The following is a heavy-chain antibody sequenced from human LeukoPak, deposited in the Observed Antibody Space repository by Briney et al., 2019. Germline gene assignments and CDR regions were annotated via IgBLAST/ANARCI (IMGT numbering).Heavy chain of an antibody. Sequence: PGGSLRLSCAASGFTFSSYSMNWVRQAPGKVLEWVSSISSSSSYIYYADSVKGRFTISRDNAKNSLYLQMNSLRAEDTAVYYCAKPRANTAMAPLILWGQGTLVTVSS. V-gene: IGHV3-21*01. J-gene: IGHJ4*02. D-gene: IGHD5-18*01. CDR2: ISSSSSYI. CDR1: GFTFSSYS. CDR3: AKPRANTAMAPLIL.